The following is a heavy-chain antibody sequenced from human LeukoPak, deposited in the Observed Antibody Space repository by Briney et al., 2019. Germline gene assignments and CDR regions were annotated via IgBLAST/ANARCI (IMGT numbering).Heavy chain of an antibody. Sequence: SETLSLTCAVYGGSFSGYYWSWIRQPPGKGLEWIGEINHSGSTNYNPSLKSRVTISVDTSKNQFSLKLSSVTAADTAVYYCARSRGVRGVIPFDYWGQGTLVTVSS. J-gene: IGHJ4*02. D-gene: IGHD3-10*01. V-gene: IGHV4-34*01. CDR1: GGSFSGYY. CDR2: INHSGST. CDR3: ARSRGVRGVIPFDY.